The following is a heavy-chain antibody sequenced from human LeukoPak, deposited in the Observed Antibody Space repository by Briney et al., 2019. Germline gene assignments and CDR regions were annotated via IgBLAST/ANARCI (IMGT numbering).Heavy chain of an antibody. V-gene: IGHV1-18*01. CDR1: GYTFTSYG. J-gene: IGHJ4*02. CDR2: ISVHNGNT. CDR3: ARDRSYAIDYFDNSGYDY. Sequence: GASVKVSCKASGYTFTSYGISWVRQAPGQGLEWMGWISVHNGNTNYAQNLQGRVTMTTDTSTSTAYMELRSLRSDDTAVYYCARDRSYAIDYFDNSGYDYWGQGTLVTVSS. D-gene: IGHD3-22*01.